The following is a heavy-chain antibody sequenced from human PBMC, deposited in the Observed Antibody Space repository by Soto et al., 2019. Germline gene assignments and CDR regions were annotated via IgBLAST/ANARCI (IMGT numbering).Heavy chain of an antibody. CDR2: IYYAGST. V-gene: IGHV4-59*12. CDR3: AKDRPRRTSGYFFDY. CDR1: GGSMISYY. Sequence: PSETLSLTCTVSGGSMISYYWSWIRQPPGRGLEWIGFIYYAGSTKYNPVKGRFYISRDNSKNTVSLHMNSLRAEDTALYYCAKDRPRRTSGYFFDYWGQGTPVTVSS. D-gene: IGHD1-1*01. J-gene: IGHJ4*02.